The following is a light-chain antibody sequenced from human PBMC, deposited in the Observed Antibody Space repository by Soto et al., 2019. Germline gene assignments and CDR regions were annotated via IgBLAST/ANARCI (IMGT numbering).Light chain of an antibody. CDR1: SSDVGGYNY. V-gene: IGLV2-14*01. J-gene: IGLJ3*02. Sequence: QSALTQPASVSGSPGQSITISCTGTSSDVGGYNYVSWYQQHPGKAPKLMIYDVSNRPSGVSNRFSGSKSGNTASLTISGLQAEDEADYYCSSYTSSSTPSWVFGGGTQLTGL. CDR3: SSYTSSSTPSWV. CDR2: DVS.